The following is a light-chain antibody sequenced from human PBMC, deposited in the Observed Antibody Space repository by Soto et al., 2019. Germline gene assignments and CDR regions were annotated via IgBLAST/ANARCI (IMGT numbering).Light chain of an antibody. CDR1: QSVSSRF. V-gene: IGKV3D-20*02. CDR2: GAS. CDR3: QQRINWPT. J-gene: IGKJ4*01. Sequence: EIVLTQSPGTLSLSPGERATLSCRASQSVSSRFLAWYQQKPGQAPRLLMYGASSRATGIPDRFSGTGSGTDFTLTISRLEPEDFAVYYCQQRINWPTFGGGTKVDIK.